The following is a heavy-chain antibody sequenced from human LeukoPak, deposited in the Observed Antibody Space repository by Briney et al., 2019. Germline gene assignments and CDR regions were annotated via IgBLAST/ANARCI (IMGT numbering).Heavy chain of an antibody. CDR1: GGSISSYY. V-gene: IGHV4-4*07. CDR2: IYSSGST. CDR3: ARSKAYYDSSGYANDC. D-gene: IGHD3-22*01. Sequence: SETLSLTCTVSGGSISSYYWSWIRQPAGKGLEWIGRIYSSGSTNYDPSIKSRVTMSVDTSKNQFSLKLSSVTAADTAVYYCARSKAYYDSSGYANDCWGQGTLVTVSS. J-gene: IGHJ4*02.